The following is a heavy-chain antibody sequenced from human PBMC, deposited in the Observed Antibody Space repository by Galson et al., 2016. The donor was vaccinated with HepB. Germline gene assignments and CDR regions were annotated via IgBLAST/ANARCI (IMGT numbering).Heavy chain of an antibody. CDR3: AKGRWDFDS. J-gene: IGHJ4*02. Sequence: SLRLSCAASGFTFSTYGMHWVRQAPGKGLEWVALISYDGKMESYADSVKGRVTISRDNSKNTLYLQMHSLRGEDTAVYYCAKGRWDFDSWGQGTLVTVSS. V-gene: IGHV3-30*18. CDR1: GFTFSTYG. D-gene: IGHD5-24*01. CDR2: ISYDGKME.